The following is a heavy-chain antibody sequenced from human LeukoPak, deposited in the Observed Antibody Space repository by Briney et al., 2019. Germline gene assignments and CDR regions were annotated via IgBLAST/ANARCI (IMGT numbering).Heavy chain of an antibody. D-gene: IGHD2/OR15-2a*01. V-gene: IGHV3-30*03. CDR3: AFYRGAHSYFAY. CDR2: ISYDGSNK. CDR1: GFTFSSYG. J-gene: IGHJ4*02. Sequence: PEGSLRLSCAASGFTFSSYGMHWVRQAPGKGLEWVALISYDGSNKNYADSVKGRFTISRDNSKNTVNLQMNSLRAEDTAVYYCAFYRGAHSYFAYWGQGTLVTVSS.